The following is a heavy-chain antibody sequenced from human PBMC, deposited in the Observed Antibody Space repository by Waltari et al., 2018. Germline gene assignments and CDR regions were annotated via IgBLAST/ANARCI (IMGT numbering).Heavy chain of an antibody. CDR3: ARGYDFWSGDPYYYYYGMDG. J-gene: IGHJ6*02. V-gene: IGHV4-34*01. Sequence: QVQLQQWGAGLLKPSETLSLTCAVYGGSFSGYYWSWIRQPPGKGREWIGEINHSGSTNYNQSLKSRVTISVETSKNQLSLKLSSVTAADTAVYYCARGYDFWSGDPYYYYYGMDGWGQGTTVTVSS. CDR2: INHSGST. CDR1: GGSFSGYY. D-gene: IGHD3-3*01.